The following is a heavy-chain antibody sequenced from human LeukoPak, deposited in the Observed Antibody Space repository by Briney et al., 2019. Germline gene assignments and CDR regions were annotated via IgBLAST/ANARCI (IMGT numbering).Heavy chain of an antibody. CDR2: VYYSGST. CDR3: ARVPYYHDSSGYYYGYFDY. CDR1: GGFISTYY. V-gene: IGHV4-59*01. J-gene: IGHJ4*02. D-gene: IGHD3-22*01. Sequence: PSETLSLTCTVSGGFISTYYWTWIRQPPGKGLEWIGYVYYSGSTSYNPSLKSRLTISVDTSKNQFSLKLSSVTAADTAVYYCARVPYYHDSSGYYYGYFDYWGQGTLVTVSS.